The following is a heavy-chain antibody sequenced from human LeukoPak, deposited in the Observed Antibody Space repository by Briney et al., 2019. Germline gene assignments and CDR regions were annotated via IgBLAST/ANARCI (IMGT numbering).Heavy chain of an antibody. CDR2: IYYSGST. CDR1: GGSISSYY. Sequence: SETLSLTCTVSGGSISSYYWSWIRQPAGKGLEWIGYIYYSGSTNYNPSLKSRVTISVDTSKNQFSLKLSSVTAADTAVYYCARAQVTIFGVVSYYFDYWGQGTLVTVSS. CDR3: ARAQVTIFGVVSYYFDY. D-gene: IGHD3-3*01. V-gene: IGHV4-59*01. J-gene: IGHJ4*02.